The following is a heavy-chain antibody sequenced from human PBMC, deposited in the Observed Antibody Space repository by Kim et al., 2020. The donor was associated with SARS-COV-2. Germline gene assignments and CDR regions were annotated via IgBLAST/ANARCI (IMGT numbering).Heavy chain of an antibody. CDR2: IYYSGST. V-gene: IGHV4-31*03. CDR1: GGSISSGGYY. Sequence: SETLSLTCTVSGGSISSGGYYWSWIRQHPGKGLEWIGYIYYSGSTYYNPSLKSRVTISVDTSKNQFSLKLSSVTAADTAVYYCASGLLWFVPHYYYGMDVWGQGTTVTVSS. CDR3: ASGLLWFVPHYYYGMDV. D-gene: IGHD3-10*01. J-gene: IGHJ6*02.